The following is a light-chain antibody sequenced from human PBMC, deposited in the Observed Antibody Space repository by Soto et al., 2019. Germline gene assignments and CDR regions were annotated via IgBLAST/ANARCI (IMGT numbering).Light chain of an antibody. J-gene: IGKJ2*01. V-gene: IGKV3-20*01. CDR2: GAS. CDR3: QQYGSSSYT. CDR1: QCVSSSG. Sequence: EIVLTQSPGTLSLSPGERVTLSCRASQCVSSSGLAWYQQKPGQAPRLLIYGASNRAAGIPDRFSGSGSGTDFTLTISSLEPEDFAVFYCQQYGSSSYTFGQGTKLEIK.